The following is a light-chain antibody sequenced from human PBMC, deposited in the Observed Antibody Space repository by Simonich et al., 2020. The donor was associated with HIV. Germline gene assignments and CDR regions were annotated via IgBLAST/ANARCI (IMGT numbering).Light chain of an antibody. CDR2: DDN. CDR1: NIGNKS. CDR3: QVWDNSSDHVV. J-gene: IGLJ2*01. Sequence: SYVLTQPPSVSVAPGKTASITCGGNNIGNKSFHWYQQRPGQAPVLVIYDDNDRPSGIPERFSGSKSGNTATLTMGRVEAGDEADYYCQVWDNSSDHVVFGGGTKLTVL. V-gene: IGLV3-21*04.